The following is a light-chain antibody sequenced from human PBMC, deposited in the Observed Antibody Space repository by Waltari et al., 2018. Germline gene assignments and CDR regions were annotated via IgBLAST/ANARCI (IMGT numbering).Light chain of an antibody. CDR3: QQDGRSLT. CDR2: GSS. V-gene: IGKV3-20*01. J-gene: IGKJ4*01. CDR1: QSVASSY. Sequence: EIVLTQSPGTLSLSPGERATISCRASQSVASSYLGWYQQKPGQAPRLLIFGSSKRATGIPDRFSGSWSGTDFTLTSNGVEPEDFAVYYCQQDGRSLTFGGGTKVEI.